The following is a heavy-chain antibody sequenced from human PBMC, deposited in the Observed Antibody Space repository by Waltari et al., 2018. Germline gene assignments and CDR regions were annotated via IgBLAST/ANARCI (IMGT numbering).Heavy chain of an antibody. V-gene: IGHV3-49*03. CDR1: GFTFGYSA. CDR3: SRAGSRQLWRLPDY. J-gene: IGHJ4*02. Sequence: EVQLVESGGGLVQPGRSLRLSCTATGFTFGYSAFSWFGRAPGKGLEWVGFIRTKASGETTEYAASVKGRFTVSRDDSKNIAYLQMNSLKTEDTAVYYCSRAGSRQLWRLPDYWGQGALVTVSS. CDR2: IRTKASGETT. D-gene: IGHD5-18*01.